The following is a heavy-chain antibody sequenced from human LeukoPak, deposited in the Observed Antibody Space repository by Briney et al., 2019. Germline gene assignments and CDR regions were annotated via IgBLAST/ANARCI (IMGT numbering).Heavy chain of an antibody. D-gene: IGHD2-2*01. Sequence: GASVKVSCKASGYTFTGYYMHWVRQAPGQGLEWMGGIIPIFGTANYAQKFQGRVTITADESTSTAYMELSSLRSEDTAVYYCARDEEYQLLSSGNYYYYGMDVWGQGTTVTVSS. V-gene: IGHV1-69*13. CDR1: GYTFTGYY. CDR3: ARDEEYQLLSSGNYYYYGMDV. CDR2: IIPIFGTA. J-gene: IGHJ6*02.